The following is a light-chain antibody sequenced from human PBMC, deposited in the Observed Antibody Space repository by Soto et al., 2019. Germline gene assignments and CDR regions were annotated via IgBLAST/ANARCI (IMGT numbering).Light chain of an antibody. CDR1: QSVRHNY. J-gene: IGKJ2*01. Sequence: EVVLTQSPATLSLSPGERATLSCRASQSVRHNYSAWYQQKPGQSPKLLIFGSSDRATGIPDRFSGSGSGTDFALTLSSMEPEDFAVYYCQQYGSSPPYTFGQGTKLEIK. V-gene: IGKV3-20*01. CDR2: GSS. CDR3: QQYGSSPPYT.